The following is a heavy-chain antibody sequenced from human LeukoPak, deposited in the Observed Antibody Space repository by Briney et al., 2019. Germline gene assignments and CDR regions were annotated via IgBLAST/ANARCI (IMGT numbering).Heavy chain of an antibody. D-gene: IGHD6-13*01. CDR2: ITSSGTHI. J-gene: IGHJ6*03. CDR1: GFTFSSFN. V-gene: IGHV3-21*01. CDR3: ARDQWSAAGALDYYYYYMDV. Sequence: GGSLRLSCAASGFTFSSFNMNWVRQAPGKAMEWVSSITSSGTHIFYADSVRGRFTISRDNAKNSLYLQMDSLGPDDTAVYYCARDQWSAAGALDYYYYYMDVWGKGTTVTISS.